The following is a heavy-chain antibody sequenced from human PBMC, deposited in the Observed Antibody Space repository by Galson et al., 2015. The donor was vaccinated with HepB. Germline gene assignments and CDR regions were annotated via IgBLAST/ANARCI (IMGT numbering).Heavy chain of an antibody. Sequence: SLRLSCAASGFIFSTYGMNWVRQTPGKGLEWVSGISDGGDTTYYADSVKGRFTVSRDNSRSTLSLQMNSLRPEDTAVYYCAKDGGTGWLYKWFDAWGQGTLVTVSS. J-gene: IGHJ5*02. V-gene: IGHV3-23*01. CDR3: AKDGGTGWLYKWFDA. D-gene: IGHD6-19*01. CDR2: ISDGGDTT. CDR1: GFIFSTYG.